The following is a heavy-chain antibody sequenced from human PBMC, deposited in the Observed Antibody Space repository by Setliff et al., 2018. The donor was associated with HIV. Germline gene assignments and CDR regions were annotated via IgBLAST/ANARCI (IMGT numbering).Heavy chain of an antibody. Sequence: PGGSLRLSCAASGFSFNNFAMSWVRQAPGKGLEWVSTLTVGGGTVYADSVKGRFTISGDVSKNTLYLQMNSLRAEDTAVYYCARSPYYYDSGGYPPDYWGQGTLVTVSS. CDR1: GFSFNNFA. CDR2: LTVGGGT. J-gene: IGHJ4*02. CDR3: ARSPYYYDSGGYPPDY. D-gene: IGHD3-22*01. V-gene: IGHV3-23*01.